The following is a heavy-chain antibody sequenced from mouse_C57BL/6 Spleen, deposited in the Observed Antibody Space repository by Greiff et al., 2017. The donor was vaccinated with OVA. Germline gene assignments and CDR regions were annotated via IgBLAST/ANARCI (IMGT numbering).Heavy chain of an antibody. Sequence: EVQLQQSGPELVKPGASVKMSCKASGYTFTDYNMHWVKQSHGKSLEWIGYINPNNGGTSYNQKFKGKATLTVNKSSSTAYMELRSLTSEDSAVYYCARLRYGSSSYYFDYWGQGTTLTVSS. D-gene: IGHD1-1*01. CDR1: GYTFTDYN. CDR3: ARLRYGSSSYYFDY. V-gene: IGHV1-22*01. J-gene: IGHJ2*01. CDR2: INPNNGGT.